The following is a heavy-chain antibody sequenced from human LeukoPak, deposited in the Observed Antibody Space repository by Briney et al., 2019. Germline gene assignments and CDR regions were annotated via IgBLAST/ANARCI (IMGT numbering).Heavy chain of an antibody. J-gene: IGHJ4*02. V-gene: IGHV4-4*07. CDR2: IYTSGST. D-gene: IGHD6-13*01. Sequence: SETLSLTCTVSGGSISSYYWSWIRQPAGKGLEWIGRIYTSGSTNYNPSLKSRVTMSVDTSKNQFSLKLSSVTSADMAVYYFSIDPHSSSWNTPFYYCGEGTLVTVSS. CDR1: GGSISSYY. CDR3: SIDPHSSSWNTPFYY.